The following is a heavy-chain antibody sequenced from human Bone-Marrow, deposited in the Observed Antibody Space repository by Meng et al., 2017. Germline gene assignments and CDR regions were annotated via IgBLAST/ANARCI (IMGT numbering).Heavy chain of an antibody. Sequence: GGSLRLSCAASGFSFDDYSMHWVRQAPGKGLEWVAAISWDGTITNYAESVRGRFIISRDNGKNSLFLHMNRLRPEDTALFFCAKVQGRARFSSGWYYFDYCGQG. J-gene: IGHJ4*02. V-gene: IGHV3-43*01. CDR1: GFSFDDYS. D-gene: IGHD6-19*01. CDR2: ISWDGTIT. CDR3: AKVQGRARFSSGWYYFDY.